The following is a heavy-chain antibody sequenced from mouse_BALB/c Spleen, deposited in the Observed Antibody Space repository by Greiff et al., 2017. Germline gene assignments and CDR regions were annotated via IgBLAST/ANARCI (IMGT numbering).Heavy chain of an antibody. CDR3: ARRNYGSSHYFDY. Sequence: LVESGGGLVQPGGSRKLSCAASGFTFSDYGMAWVRQAPGKGPEWVAFISNLAYSIYYADTVTGRFTISRENAKNTLYLEMSSLRSEDTAMYYCARRNYGSSHYFDYWGQGTTLTVSS. CDR1: GFTFSDYG. CDR2: ISNLAYSI. J-gene: IGHJ2*01. V-gene: IGHV5-15*02. D-gene: IGHD1-1*01.